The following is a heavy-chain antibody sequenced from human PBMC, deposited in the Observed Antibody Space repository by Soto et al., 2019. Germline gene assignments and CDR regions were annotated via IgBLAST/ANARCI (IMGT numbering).Heavy chain of an antibody. D-gene: IGHD2-21*02. Sequence: ASVKVSCKVSGYTLTELSMHWVRQAPGKGLEWMGGFDPEDGETIYAQKFQGRVTMTEDTSTDTAYMELSSLRSEDTAVYYCATSSLYCGGDCPRYYYGMDVWGQGTTVTVSS. CDR3: ATSSLYCGGDCPRYYYGMDV. CDR1: GYTLTELS. V-gene: IGHV1-24*01. J-gene: IGHJ6*02. CDR2: FDPEDGET.